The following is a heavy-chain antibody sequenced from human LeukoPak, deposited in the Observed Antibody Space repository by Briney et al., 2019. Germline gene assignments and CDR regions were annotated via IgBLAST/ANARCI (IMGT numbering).Heavy chain of an antibody. V-gene: IGHV4-59*01. D-gene: IGHD2-15*01. CDR2: IYHSGST. Sequence: SETLSLTCTVSGGSLSSYYCSWIRQPPGKGLEWIGYIYHSGSTNYNPSLKSRGTISVDTSKNQFSLELSSVTAEDTAVYYCARGSCSGGSCYSVSWFEPWGQGTLVTVSS. CDR1: GGSLSSYY. CDR3: ARGSCSGGSCYSVSWFEP. J-gene: IGHJ5*02.